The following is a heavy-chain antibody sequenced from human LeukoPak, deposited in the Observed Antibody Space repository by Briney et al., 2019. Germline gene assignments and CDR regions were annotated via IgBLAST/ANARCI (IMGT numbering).Heavy chain of an antibody. J-gene: IGHJ6*03. CDR3: ARGRLLWFGELSPYYMDV. D-gene: IGHD3-10*01. Sequence: ASVKVSCKASGGTFSSYAISWVRQAPGQGLEWMGRIIPIFGTENYAQKFQGRVTITTDESTSTAYMELSSLRSEDTAVYYCARGRLLWFGELSPYYMDVWGKGTTVTVSS. CDR2: IIPIFGTE. V-gene: IGHV1-69*05. CDR1: GGTFSSYA.